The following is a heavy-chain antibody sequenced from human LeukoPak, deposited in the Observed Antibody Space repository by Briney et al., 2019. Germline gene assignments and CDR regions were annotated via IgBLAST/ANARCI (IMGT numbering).Heavy chain of an antibody. J-gene: IGHJ4*02. D-gene: IGHD2-21*01. CDR1: GFTVINYA. CDR3: AKRPISGDDKSFDY. CDR2: IRESSGDT. V-gene: IGHV3-23*01. Sequence: GGSLRLSCAASGFTVINYAMNWVRQAPGKGLEWVSTIRESSGDTYYEDSVKGRFTIYRDISKNTVYLQMNSLRVEDTAVYFCAKRPISGDDKSFDYWGQGLLVTVSS.